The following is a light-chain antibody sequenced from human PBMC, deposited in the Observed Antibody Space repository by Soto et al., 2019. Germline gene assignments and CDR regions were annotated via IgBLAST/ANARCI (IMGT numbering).Light chain of an antibody. CDR3: QQYNNWPSWT. V-gene: IGKV3-15*01. CDR1: QSVSSY. CDR2: GAS. J-gene: IGKJ1*01. Sequence: EKVMTQSPATQSMSPGERATLSCRASQSVSSYLAWYQQKPGQAPRLLIYGASTRATGIPARFSGSGSGTEFTLTISSLQSEAFAVYYCQQYNNWPSWTFGQGTKVEIK.